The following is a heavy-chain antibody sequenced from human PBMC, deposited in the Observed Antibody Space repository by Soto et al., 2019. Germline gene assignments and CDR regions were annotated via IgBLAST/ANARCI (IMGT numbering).Heavy chain of an antibody. J-gene: IGHJ4*02. Sequence: GGSLRLSCAASGFTFCVYYMGWIRQAPGKGLEWVSYISSSGSTIYYADSVKGRFTISRDNAKNSLYLQMNSLRAEDTAVYYCARKPYSSSWSDYWGQGTLVTVSS. CDR3: ARKPYSSSWSDY. D-gene: IGHD6-13*01. V-gene: IGHV3-11*01. CDR1: GFTFCVYY. CDR2: ISSSGSTI.